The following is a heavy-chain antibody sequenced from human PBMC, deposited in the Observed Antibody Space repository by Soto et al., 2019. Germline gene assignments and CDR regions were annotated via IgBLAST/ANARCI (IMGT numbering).Heavy chain of an antibody. J-gene: IGHJ5*02. CDR2: IYFTGNT. V-gene: IGHV4-61*01. CDR3: GRVPVDTYMIYWSDP. Sequence: LSLTCTVSGDSVSSGNYYWSWIRQPPGKGLEWIGSIYFTGNTNYSPSLKSRLTMSIDTSRNLFSLRLGSVTAADTAVYYCGRVPVDTYMIYWSDPWGQGTLVTVSS. D-gene: IGHD3-16*01. CDR1: GDSVSSGNYY.